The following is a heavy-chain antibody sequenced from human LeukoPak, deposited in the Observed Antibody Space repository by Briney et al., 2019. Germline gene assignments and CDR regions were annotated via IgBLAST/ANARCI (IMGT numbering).Heavy chain of an antibody. D-gene: IGHD3-22*01. V-gene: IGHV3-23*01. CDR3: AKVGAYYYDSSSYWVYFDY. CDR1: GFTFSSYA. J-gene: IGHJ4*02. Sequence: GASLRLSCAASGFTFSSYAMSWVRQAPGKGLEWVSAISGSGGSTYYADSVKGRFTISRDNSKNTLYLQMNSLRAEDTAVYYCAKVGAYYYDSSSYWVYFDYWGQGTLVTVSS. CDR2: ISGSGGST.